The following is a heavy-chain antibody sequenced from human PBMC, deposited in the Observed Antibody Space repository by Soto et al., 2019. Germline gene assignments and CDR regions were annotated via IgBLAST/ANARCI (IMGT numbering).Heavy chain of an antibody. CDR2: FNTGNGDT. CDR1: GYTFSTYG. V-gene: IGHV1-3*04. D-gene: IGHD3-22*01. J-gene: IGHJ4*02. Sequence: QVQLAQSGAEEKKPGASVMVSCKASGYTFSTYGIHWVRQAPGQRLEWMGWFNTGNGDTKYSQKFQRRVTLTGDTSASTASMELSGLRSADTAVYYCARVVPLYDRTSPLDYWGQGTLVTVSS. CDR3: ARVVPLYDRTSPLDY.